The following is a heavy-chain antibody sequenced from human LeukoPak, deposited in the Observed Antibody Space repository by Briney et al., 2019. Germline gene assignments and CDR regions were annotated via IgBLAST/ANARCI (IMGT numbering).Heavy chain of an antibody. CDR3: ASSDPPVAAAGTLGFDY. D-gene: IGHD6-13*01. CDR1: GGSISTYY. Sequence: WETLSLTCTVSGGSISTYYWSWIRQPPGEGLEWIAYLSNTGRTNYNPSLQSRVTISGDKSRNQISLKLTSVTAADTAVYYCASSDPPVAAAGTLGFDYWGQGTLVTVSS. V-gene: IGHV4-59*08. CDR2: LSNTGRT. J-gene: IGHJ4*02.